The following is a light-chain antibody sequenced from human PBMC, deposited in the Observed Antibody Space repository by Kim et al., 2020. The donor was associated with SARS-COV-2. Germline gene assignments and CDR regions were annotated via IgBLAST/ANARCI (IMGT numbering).Light chain of an antibody. V-gene: IGLV1-47*01. CDR1: NSNIGNNY. CDR3: ATWDDSLRGGV. J-gene: IGLJ2*01. CDR2: RNT. Sequence: QSVLTQPPSASVTPGQTVSISCSGSNSNIGNNYVYWYQQVPGSAPRLLVFRNTERPSGVPDRFSGSKSGTSASLAISGLRSDDEADYYCATWDDSLRGGVFGGGTQLTVL.